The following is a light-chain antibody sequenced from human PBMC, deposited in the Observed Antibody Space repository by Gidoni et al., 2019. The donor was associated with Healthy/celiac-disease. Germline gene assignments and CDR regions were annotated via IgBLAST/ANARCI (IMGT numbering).Light chain of an antibody. CDR3: QVWDSSSDHVV. Sequence: SYVPTQPPLASVAPGPTARITCGGNNIGSKSVHWNQQKQGQAPVLVVYDDSDRPSGTPGRFSGSNSGSTATLTISSVEAGDEAGYYCQVWDSSSDHVVFGGGTKLTVL. J-gene: IGLJ2*01. V-gene: IGLV3-21*02. CDR1: NIGSKS. CDR2: DDS.